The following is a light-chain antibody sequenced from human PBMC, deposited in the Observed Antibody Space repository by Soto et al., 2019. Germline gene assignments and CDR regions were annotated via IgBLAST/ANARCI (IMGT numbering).Light chain of an antibody. Sequence: SCELTQPPSVSVAPGKTARITCGGNNIGSKSVHWYQQKAGQAPVLVIYYDSDRPSGIPERFSGSNSGNTATLTISRVEAGDEADYYCQVWDSSSDHVVFGGGTKVTVL. CDR2: YDS. CDR1: NIGSKS. J-gene: IGLJ2*01. V-gene: IGLV3-21*04. CDR3: QVWDSSSDHVV.